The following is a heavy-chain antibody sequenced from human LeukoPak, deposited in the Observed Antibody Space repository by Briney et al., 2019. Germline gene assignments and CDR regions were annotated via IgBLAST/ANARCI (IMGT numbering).Heavy chain of an antibody. Sequence: ASVKVTCKASGYTFTRYYMHWVRQAPGQGLEWMGLINPNSGGTNNAQKLQGRATMTRDTSISTAYMELSRLRSDDTAVYYCARILAAVAGNRFDYWGEGTLVTVS. D-gene: IGHD6-19*01. CDR2: INPNSGGT. V-gene: IGHV1-2*02. J-gene: IGHJ4*02. CDR1: GYTFTRYY. CDR3: ARILAAVAGNRFDY.